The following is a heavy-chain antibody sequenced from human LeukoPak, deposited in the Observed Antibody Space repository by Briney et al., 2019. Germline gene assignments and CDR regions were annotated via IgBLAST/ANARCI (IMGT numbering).Heavy chain of an antibody. D-gene: IGHD2-2*02. CDR1: GFTFSSYG. V-gene: IGHV3-30*18. Sequence: GGSLRLSCAASGFTFSSYGMHWVRRAPGKGLEWVAVISYDGSNKYYADSAKGRFTISRDNSKNTLYLQMNSLRAEDTAVYYCAKELPDYIVVVPAAIAEYYFDYWGQGTLVTVSS. J-gene: IGHJ4*02. CDR2: ISYDGSNK. CDR3: AKELPDYIVVVPAAIAEYYFDY.